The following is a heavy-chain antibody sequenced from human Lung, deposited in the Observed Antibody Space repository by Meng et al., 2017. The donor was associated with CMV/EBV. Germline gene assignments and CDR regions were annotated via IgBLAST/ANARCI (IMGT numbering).Heavy chain of an antibody. V-gene: IGHV4-31*03. CDR3: ARDDSYGALDY. D-gene: IGHD4-17*01. J-gene: IGHJ4*02. Sequence: TCHVYGGSISSCGYYWSWIRQHPGKGLEWIGYIYYSGSTYYNPSLKSRFTISVDTSKNQFSLKLSSVTAADTAVYYCARDDSYGALDYWGQGTLVTVSS. CDR1: GGSISSCGYY. CDR2: IYYSGST.